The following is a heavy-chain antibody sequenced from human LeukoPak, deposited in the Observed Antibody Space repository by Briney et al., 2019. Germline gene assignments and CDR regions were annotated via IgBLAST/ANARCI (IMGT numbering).Heavy chain of an antibody. Sequence: ASVTVSCKVSGYTLTELSMHWLRQAPGKGLEWMGGFDPEDGETIYAQKFQGRVTMTEDTSTDTAYMELSSLRSEDTAVYYCATARIAARPPDYWGQGTLVTVSS. CDR2: FDPEDGET. V-gene: IGHV1-24*01. CDR1: GYTLTELS. J-gene: IGHJ4*02. CDR3: ATARIAARPPDY. D-gene: IGHD6-6*01.